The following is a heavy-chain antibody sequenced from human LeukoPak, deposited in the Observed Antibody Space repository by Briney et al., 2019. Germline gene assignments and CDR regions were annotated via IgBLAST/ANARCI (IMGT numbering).Heavy chain of an antibody. V-gene: IGHV3-23*01. CDR2: ISGSGGST. CDR1: GFTFSSYA. CDR3: ARVAVSGPTGWFDS. Sequence: PGGSLRLSCAASGFTFSSYAMSWVRLAPGKGLECVSAISGSGGSTYYADSVKGRFTISRDNVDNVVYLQMNSLGAEDTAVYYCARVAVSGPTGWFDSWGQGTLVIVSS. J-gene: IGHJ5*01. D-gene: IGHD2-8*02.